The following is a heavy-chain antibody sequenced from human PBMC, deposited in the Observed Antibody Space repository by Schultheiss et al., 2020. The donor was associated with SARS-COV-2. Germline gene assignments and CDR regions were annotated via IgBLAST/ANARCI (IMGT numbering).Heavy chain of an antibody. Sequence: SETLSLTCTVSGGSISSYYWGWIRQPAGKGLEWIGRIYTSGSTNYNPSLKSRVTISVDTSKNQFSLKLSSVTAADTGLYYCARGKTSVVLGPLGLGPWYDYHFMDVWGKGTTVTVSS. CDR2: IYTSGST. CDR1: GGSISSYY. V-gene: IGHV4-4*07. CDR3: ARGKTSVVLGPLGLGPWYDYHFMDV. D-gene: IGHD2-8*01. J-gene: IGHJ6*03.